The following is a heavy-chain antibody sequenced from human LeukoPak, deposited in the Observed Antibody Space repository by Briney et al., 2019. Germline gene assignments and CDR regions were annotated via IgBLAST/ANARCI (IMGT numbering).Heavy chain of an antibody. D-gene: IGHD3/OR15-3a*01. CDR2: IKSKTDGGTT. J-gene: IGHJ4*02. V-gene: IGHV3-15*01. Sequence: PGGSLRLSCAASGFTFSNAWMSWVRQAPGKGLEWVGRIKSKTDGGTTDYAAPVKGRFTISRDDSKNTLYLQMNSPKTEDTAVYYCTTDRDSPTPSPFDYWGQGTLVTVSS. CDR1: GFTFSNAW. CDR3: TTDRDSPTPSPFDY.